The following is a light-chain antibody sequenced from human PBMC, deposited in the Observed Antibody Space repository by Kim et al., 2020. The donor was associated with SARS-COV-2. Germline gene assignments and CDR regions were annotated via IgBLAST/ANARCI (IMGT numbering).Light chain of an antibody. CDR3: SSYAESYTFEV. CDR1: SSDVGGYNY. Sequence: QSALTQPRSVSGSTGQPVTISCTGTSSDVGGYNYVSWYQQHPYKAPKLMIYDVSKRHSGVPDRFSGSKSGNTSSLNIPGLQAEDEADYYCSSYAESYTFEVFGEWTQLAVL. CDR2: DVS. J-gene: IGLJ3*02. V-gene: IGLV2-11*01.